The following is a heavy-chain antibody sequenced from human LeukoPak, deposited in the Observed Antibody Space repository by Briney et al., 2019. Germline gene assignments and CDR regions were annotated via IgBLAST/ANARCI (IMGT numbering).Heavy chain of an antibody. J-gene: IGHJ4*02. CDR3: ARHLFYGSGSYGFDY. CDR1: GYTFTSYG. V-gene: IGHV1-18*01. Sequence: ASVKVSCKASGYTFTSYGISWVRQAPGQGLEWMGWISAYNGNTNYAQKLQGRVTMTTDTSTSTAYMELRSLRSDDTAVYYCARHLFYGSGSYGFDYWGQGTLVTVSS. D-gene: IGHD3-10*01. CDR2: ISAYNGNT.